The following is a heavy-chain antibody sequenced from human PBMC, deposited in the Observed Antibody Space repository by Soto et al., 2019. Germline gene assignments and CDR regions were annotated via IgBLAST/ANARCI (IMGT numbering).Heavy chain of an antibody. CDR2: VIAYLGHT. CDR3: ARESTSTYYDFWSGPATIYYYGMDV. V-gene: IGHV1-18*01. Sequence: ASVKVSCKASGGTFSSYTITWVRQAPGQGLEWVGRVIAYLGHTNYAQKLQGRVTMTTDTSTSTAYMELRSLRSDDTAVYYCARESTSTYYDFWSGPATIYYYGMDVWGQGTTVTVSS. J-gene: IGHJ6*02. CDR1: GGTFSSYT. D-gene: IGHD3-3*01.